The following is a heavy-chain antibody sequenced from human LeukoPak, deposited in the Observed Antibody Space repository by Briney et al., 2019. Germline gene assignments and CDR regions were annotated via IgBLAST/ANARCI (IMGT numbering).Heavy chain of an antibody. Sequence: SETLSLTCAVSGGSISSGGYSWSWIRQPPGKGLEWIGYIYLSGNTYYNPSLKSRVTISVDTSKNQFSLKLTSVTAADTAVYYCARDRGPAIAAAGGYYYDGMDVWGQGTTVTVS. CDR3: ARDRGPAIAAAGGYYYDGMDV. V-gene: IGHV4-30-2*01. CDR1: GGSISSGGYS. CDR2: IYLSGNT. J-gene: IGHJ6*02. D-gene: IGHD6-13*01.